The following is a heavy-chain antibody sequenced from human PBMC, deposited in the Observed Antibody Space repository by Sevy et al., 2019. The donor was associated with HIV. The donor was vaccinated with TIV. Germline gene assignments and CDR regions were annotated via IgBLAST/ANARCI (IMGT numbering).Heavy chain of an antibody. V-gene: IGHV1-18*01. CDR3: ARQRRIAAMVYYYCMDV. J-gene: IGHJ6*02. CDR2: ISAYNGNT. CDR1: GYTFTSYG. Sequence: ASVKVSCKASGYTFTSYGISWVRQAPGQGLEWMGWISAYNGNTNYAQKLQGRVTMTTDTSTSTAYMELRSLRSDDTAVYYCARQRRIAAMVYYYCMDVWGQGTTVTVSS. D-gene: IGHD5-18*01.